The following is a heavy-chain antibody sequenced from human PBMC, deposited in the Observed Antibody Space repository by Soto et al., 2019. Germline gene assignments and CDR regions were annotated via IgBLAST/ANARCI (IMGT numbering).Heavy chain of an antibody. V-gene: IGHV3-30-3*01. CDR2: ISYDGSNK. D-gene: IGHD6-19*01. J-gene: IGHJ4*02. CDR3: AKDSSGLTFDY. CDR1: GFTFSSYA. Sequence: GGSLRLSCAASGFTFSSYAMHWVRQAPGKGLEWVAVISYDGSNKYYADSVKGRFTISRDNSKNTLYLQMNSLRAEDTAVYYCAKDSSGLTFDYWGQGTLVTVSS.